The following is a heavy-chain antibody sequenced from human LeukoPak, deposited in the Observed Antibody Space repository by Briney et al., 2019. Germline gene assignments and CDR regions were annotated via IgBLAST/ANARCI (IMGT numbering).Heavy chain of an antibody. D-gene: IGHD6-19*01. CDR3: ARPVAGMEYYFDY. CDR2: IYYSGST. V-gene: IGHV4-39*01. CDR1: GGSISSSSYY. Sequence: SETLALICTVSGGSISSSSYYWGWIRQPPGKGLEWIGSIYYSGSTYYNPSLKSRVTISVDTSKNQFSLKLSSVTAADTAVYYCARPVAGMEYYFDYWGQGTLVTVSS. J-gene: IGHJ4*02.